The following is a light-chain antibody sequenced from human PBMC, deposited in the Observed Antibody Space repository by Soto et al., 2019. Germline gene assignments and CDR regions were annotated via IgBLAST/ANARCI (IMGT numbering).Light chain of an antibody. CDR3: QQYNSYLLT. CDR2: DAS. Sequence: DIQMTQSPSTLSASVGDRVSITCRASQSISSWLAWYQQKPGKAPKLLIYDASSLESGVPSRFSGSGSGTEFTLTISSLQPDDFATYYCQQYNSYLLTFGGGTKVEIK. J-gene: IGKJ4*01. CDR1: QSISSW. V-gene: IGKV1-5*01.